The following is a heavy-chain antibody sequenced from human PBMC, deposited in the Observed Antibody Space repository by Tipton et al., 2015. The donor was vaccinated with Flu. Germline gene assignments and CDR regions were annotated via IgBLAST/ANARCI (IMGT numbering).Heavy chain of an antibody. CDR2: IYTSGST. CDR1: GGSISSYY. Sequence: TLSLTCTVSGGSISSYYWSWIRQPAGKGLEWIGRIYTSGSTNYNPSLKSRVTMSVDTSKNQFSLKLSSVTAADTAVYYCARGGYYYDSSGYYLDYWGQGTLVTVSS. J-gene: IGHJ4*02. V-gene: IGHV4-4*07. CDR3: ARGGYYYDSSGYYLDY. D-gene: IGHD3-22*01.